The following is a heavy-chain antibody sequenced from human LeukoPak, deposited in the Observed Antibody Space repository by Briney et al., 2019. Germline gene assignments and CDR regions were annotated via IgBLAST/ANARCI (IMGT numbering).Heavy chain of an antibody. V-gene: IGHV4-59*01. CDR1: GGSISSYY. D-gene: IGHD6-13*01. CDR2: IYYSGST. J-gene: IGHJ4*02. CDR3: AAARGSSSGTGY. Sequence: PSETLSLTCTVSGGSISSYYWSWIRQPPGKGLEWIGYIYYSGSTNYNPSLKSRVTISIDTSKNQFSLKLSSVAAADTAVYYCAAARGSSSGTGYWGQGTLVTISS.